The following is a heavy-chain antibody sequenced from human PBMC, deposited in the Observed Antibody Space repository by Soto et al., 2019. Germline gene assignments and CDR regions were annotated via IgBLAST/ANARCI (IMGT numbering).Heavy chain of an antibody. J-gene: IGHJ4*02. CDR3: ARDSAPNYYDSSGSFDY. V-gene: IGHV4-31*03. CDR2: IYSSGRT. D-gene: IGHD3-22*01. CDR1: GGSISSGGYY. Sequence: QVQLQESGPGLVKPSQTLSLTCTVSGGSISSGGYYWSWIRQPPGMGLEWTGYIYSSGRTYYNPSLKSRVTISVDTSKNQFSLKLSSVTAADTAVYYCARDSAPNYYDSSGSFDYWGQGTLVAVSS.